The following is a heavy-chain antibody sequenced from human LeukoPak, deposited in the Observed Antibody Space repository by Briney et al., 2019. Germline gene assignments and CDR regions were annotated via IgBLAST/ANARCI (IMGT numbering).Heavy chain of an antibody. V-gene: IGHV4-34*01. Sequence: PSETLSLTCAVYGGSFSGYYWNWIRQPPGKGLEWIGEINHSGSTNYNPSLNSRVTISVDTSKNQFSLKLSSVTAADTAAYFCARCPNYYDSSGWHYSGSDYWGQGTLVTVSS. CDR1: GGSFSGYY. CDR2: INHSGST. J-gene: IGHJ4*02. CDR3: ARCPNYYDSSGWHYSGSDY. D-gene: IGHD3-22*01.